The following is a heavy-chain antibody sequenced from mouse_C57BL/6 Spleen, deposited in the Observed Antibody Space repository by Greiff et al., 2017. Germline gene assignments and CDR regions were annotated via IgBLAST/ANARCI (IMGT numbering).Heavy chain of an antibody. J-gene: IGHJ1*03. CDR1: GYTFTDYN. D-gene: IGHD2-13*01. V-gene: IGHV1-18*01. CDR2: INPNNGST. Sequence: EVQLQQSGPELVKPGASVKIPCKASGYTFTDYNMDWVKQSHGKSLEWIGDINPNNGSTIYNQKFKGKATLTVDKSSSTAYMELRSLTSEDTAVYYCARRDYGDIGYFDVWGTGTTVTVSS. CDR3: ARRDYGDIGYFDV.